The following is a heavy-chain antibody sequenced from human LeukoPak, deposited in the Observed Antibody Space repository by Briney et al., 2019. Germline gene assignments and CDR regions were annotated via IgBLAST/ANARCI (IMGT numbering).Heavy chain of an antibody. D-gene: IGHD4/OR15-4a*01. CDR1: GFTISSNS. J-gene: IGHJ4*02. CDR3: ARRAGAYSHPYDY. V-gene: IGHV3-53*01. Sequence: GGSLRLSCTVSGFTISSNSMSWVRQAPGKGVEWVSFIYSDNTHYSYSVKGRFSISRDNSKNTLYLQINSLRAEDTAVYYCARRAGAYSHPYDYWGQGTLVTVSS. CDR2: IYSDNT.